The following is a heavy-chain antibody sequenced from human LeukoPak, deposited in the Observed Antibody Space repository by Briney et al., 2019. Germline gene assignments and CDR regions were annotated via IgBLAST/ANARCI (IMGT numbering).Heavy chain of an antibody. CDR3: ARGPAGRYSSTSCYTPGYYYYMDV. CDR2: INHSGST. V-gene: IGHV4-34*01. J-gene: IGHJ6*03. D-gene: IGHD2-2*02. Sequence: SETLSLTCAVYGGSFSGYYWSWIRQPPGKGLEWIGEINHSGSTNYNPSLKSRVTISVDTSKNQFSLKLSSVTAADTAVYYCARGPAGRYSSTSCYTPGYYYYMDVWGKGTTVTVSS. CDR1: GGSFSGYY.